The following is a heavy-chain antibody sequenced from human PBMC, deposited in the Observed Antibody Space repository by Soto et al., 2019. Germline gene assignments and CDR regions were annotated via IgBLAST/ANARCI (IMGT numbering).Heavy chain of an antibody. CDR2: IYYSGTT. J-gene: IGHJ4*02. CDR3: ARREIQGPIDY. Sequence: QVQLQESGPGLVKPSDTLSLTCAVSGYSISSSNWWGWIRQPPGKGLEWIGYIYYSGTTYYNPSLKSRVTLSVDTSKNQVSLKLTSVTAVDTAVYYCARREIQGPIDYRGQGTLVTVSS. V-gene: IGHV4-28*01. D-gene: IGHD1-26*01. CDR1: GYSISSSNW.